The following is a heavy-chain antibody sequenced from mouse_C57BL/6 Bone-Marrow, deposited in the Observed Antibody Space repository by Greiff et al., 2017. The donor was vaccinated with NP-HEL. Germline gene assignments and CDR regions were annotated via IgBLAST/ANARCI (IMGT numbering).Heavy chain of an antibody. J-gene: IGHJ3*01. V-gene: IGHV1-77*01. CDR3: ARYPSGGYYGTAWFAY. CDR2: IGPGSGST. CDR1: GYTFTDYY. D-gene: IGHD1-1*01. Sequence: QVQLQQSGAELVKPGASVKISCKASGYTFTDYYINWVKQRPGQGLEWIGKIGPGSGSTYYNEKFKGKATLTADKSSSTAYMQLSSLTSEDSAVYFCARYPSGGYYGTAWFAYWGQGTLVTVSA.